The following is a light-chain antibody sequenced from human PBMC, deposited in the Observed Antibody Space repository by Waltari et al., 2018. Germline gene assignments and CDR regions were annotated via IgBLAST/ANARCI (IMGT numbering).Light chain of an antibody. Sequence: DIQMTQSPSSLSASAGDTVTITCRADQSINTYLNWYQQRPGKAPKLLIYAASTLQGGVPSRFSGSGSGTDFTLTISSLQPEDFATFYCQQTYKTPITFGQGTRLDVK. CDR2: AAS. CDR3: QQTYKTPIT. J-gene: IGKJ5*01. CDR1: QSINTY. V-gene: IGKV1-39*01.